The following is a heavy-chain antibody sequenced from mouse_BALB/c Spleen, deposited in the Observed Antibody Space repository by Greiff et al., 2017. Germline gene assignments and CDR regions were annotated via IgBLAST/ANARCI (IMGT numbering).Heavy chain of an antibody. V-gene: IGHV7-3*02. CDR1: GFTFTDYY. CDR2: IRNKANGYTT. J-gene: IGHJ2*01. CDR3: ARDKDCFDY. Sequence: EVKVVESGGGLVQPGGSLRLSCATSGFTFTDYYMSWVRQPPGKALEWLGFIRNKANGYTTEYSASVKGRFTISRDNSQSILYLQMNTLRAEDSATYYCARDKDCFDYWGQGTTLTVSS.